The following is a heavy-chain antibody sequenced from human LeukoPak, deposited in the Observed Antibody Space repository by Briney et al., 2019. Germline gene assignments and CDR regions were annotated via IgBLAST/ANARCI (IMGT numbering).Heavy chain of an antibody. J-gene: IGHJ4*02. CDR2: MNPNSGNT. D-gene: IGHD6-19*01. V-gene: IGHV1-8*01. Sequence: VSVKVSCKASGYTFTSYDINWVRQATGQGLEWMGWMNPNSGNTGYAQKFQGRVTMTRNTSISTAYMELSSLRSEDTAVYYCARGRSSGWTRVFDYWGQGTLVTVSS. CDR1: GYTFTSYD. CDR3: ARGRSSGWTRVFDY.